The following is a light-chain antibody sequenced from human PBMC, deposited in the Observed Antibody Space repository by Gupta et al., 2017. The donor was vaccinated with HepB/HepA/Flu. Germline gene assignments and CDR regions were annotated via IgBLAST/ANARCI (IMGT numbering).Light chain of an antibody. V-gene: IGLV2-11*01. CDR2: DVT. Sequence: QSALTQPLSVSGSPGQSVTISCTGTSSDVGGYNYVSWYQQHPGKAPKFMIYDVTKRPSGVPDRFSGSKSGNTASLTISGLQAEDEANYHCCSYAGSHSWVFGGGTKVTVL. CDR3: CSYAGSHSWV. CDR1: SSDVGGYNY. J-gene: IGLJ2*01.